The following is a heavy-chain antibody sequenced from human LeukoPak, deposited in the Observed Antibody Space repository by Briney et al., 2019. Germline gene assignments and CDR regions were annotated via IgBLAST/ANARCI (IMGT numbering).Heavy chain of an antibody. D-gene: IGHD3-3*01. CDR3: ARDRTARVVTNWFDP. J-gene: IGHJ5*02. V-gene: IGHV3-21*01. CDR1: GFTFSSYS. CDR2: ISSSSSYI. Sequence: PGGSLRLSCAASGFTFSSYSMNWVRQAPGKGLEWVSSISSSSSYIYYADSVKGRFTISRDNAKNSLYLQMNSLRAEDTAVYYCARDRTARVVTNWFDPWGQGTLVTVSS.